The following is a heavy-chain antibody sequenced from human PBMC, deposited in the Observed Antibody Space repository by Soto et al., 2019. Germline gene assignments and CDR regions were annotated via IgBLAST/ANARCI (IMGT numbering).Heavy chain of an antibody. CDR3: VRSIAAAHHYFDY. J-gene: IGHJ4*02. CDR1: GYSFTSYW. V-gene: IGHV5-51*01. CDR2: IYPGDSDT. D-gene: IGHD3-16*02. Sequence: ESLTISCKGSGYSFTSYWIGWVRQMPGKGLEWMGIIYPGDSDTRYSPSFQGQVTISADKSISTAYLQWSSLKASDTAMYYCVRSIAAAHHYFDYWGQSSLVIVSS.